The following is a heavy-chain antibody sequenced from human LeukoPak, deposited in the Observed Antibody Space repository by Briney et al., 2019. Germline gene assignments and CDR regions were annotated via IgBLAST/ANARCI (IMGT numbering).Heavy chain of an antibody. J-gene: IGHJ4*02. CDR2: IIPIFGTA. Sequence: SVKVSCKASGGTFSSYAISWVRQAPGQGLEWMGRIIPIFGTANCAQKFQGRVTITTDESTSTAYMELSSLRSEDTAVYYCASDLQGIAVAGFVYWGQGTLVTVSS. V-gene: IGHV1-69*05. D-gene: IGHD6-19*01. CDR1: GGTFSSYA. CDR3: ASDLQGIAVAGFVY.